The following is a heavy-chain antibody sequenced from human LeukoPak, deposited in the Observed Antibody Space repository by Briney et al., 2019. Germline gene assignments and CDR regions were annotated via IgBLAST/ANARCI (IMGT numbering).Heavy chain of an antibody. CDR3: ARGNYYDRSGYFNL. V-gene: IGHV3-7*01. J-gene: IGHJ5*02. D-gene: IGHD3-22*01. CDR1: GFTFSTSW. CDR2: IKEDGSEQ. Sequence: SGRSLRLSCAASGFTFSTSWMNWVRQAPGKGLEWVASIKEDGSEQYYVDSVKGRFTISRDNAKNSLYLQMNSLRAEDTAVYYCARGNYYDRSGYFNLWGQGTLVTVSS.